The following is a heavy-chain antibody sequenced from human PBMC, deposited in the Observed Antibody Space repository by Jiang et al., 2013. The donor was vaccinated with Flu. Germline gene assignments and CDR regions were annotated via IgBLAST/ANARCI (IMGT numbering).Heavy chain of an antibody. D-gene: IGHD6-13*01. J-gene: IGHJ6*04. CDR3: ARDKDPGYSRHYGMDV. CDR2: IYYSGST. CDR1: GGSISSYY. V-gene: IGHV4-59*01. Sequence: GPGLVKPSETLSLTCTVSGGSISSYYWSWIRQPPGKGLEWIGYIYYSGSTNYNPSLKSRVTISVDTSKNQFSLKLSSVTAADTAVYYCARDKDPGYSRHYGMDVWGKGTTVTVSS.